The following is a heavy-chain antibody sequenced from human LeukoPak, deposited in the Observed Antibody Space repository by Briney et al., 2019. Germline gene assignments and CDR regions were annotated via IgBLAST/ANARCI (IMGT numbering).Heavy chain of an antibody. J-gene: IGHJ5*02. CDR1: GFTFSSYS. CDR2: ISSSSSYI. Sequence: PGGSLRLSCAASGFTFSSYSMNWVRQAPGKGLEWVSCISSSSSYIYYADSVKGRFTISRDNAKNSLYLQMNSPRAEDTAVYYCARDLLRGYSGYRKNWFDPWGQGTLVTVSS. V-gene: IGHV3-21*01. D-gene: IGHD5-12*01. CDR3: ARDLLRGYSGYRKNWFDP.